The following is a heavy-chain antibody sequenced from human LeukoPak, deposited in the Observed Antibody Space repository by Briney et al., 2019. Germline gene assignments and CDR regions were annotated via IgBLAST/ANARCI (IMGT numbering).Heavy chain of an antibody. Sequence: PGGSLRLSCAASGFTFSSYGMHWVRQAPGKGLEWVAVISYDGSNKYYADSVKGRFTISRDNSKNTLYLQMNSLRAEDTAVYYCAKDRLTGYSSGWLQDYWGQGTLVTVSS. V-gene: IGHV3-30*18. CDR1: GFTFSSYG. J-gene: IGHJ4*02. CDR3: AKDRLTGYSSGWLQDY. D-gene: IGHD6-19*01. CDR2: ISYDGSNK.